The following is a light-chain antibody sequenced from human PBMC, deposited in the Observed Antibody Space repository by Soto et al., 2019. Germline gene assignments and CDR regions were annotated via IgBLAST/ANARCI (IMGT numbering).Light chain of an antibody. V-gene: IGKV2-28*01. CDR1: QNLLFSNGYNY. CDR2: LAS. Sequence: IVMTQSPLSLPVIPGEPASISCRSSQNLLFSNGYNYVDWYLQKPGQSPQLLIYLASHRASGVPDRFSGSGSGTDFTLKISRVEAEDVGVYYCMQVLHTPLTFGGGTKVEIK. J-gene: IGKJ4*01. CDR3: MQVLHTPLT.